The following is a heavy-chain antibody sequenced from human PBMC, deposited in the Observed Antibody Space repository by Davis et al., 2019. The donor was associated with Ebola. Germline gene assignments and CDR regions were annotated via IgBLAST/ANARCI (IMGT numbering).Heavy chain of an antibody. CDR3: ARGWTYGSGSYPPSGGMDV. CDR2: ISSSSSTI. CDR1: GFTFSSYS. J-gene: IGHJ6*02. V-gene: IGHV3-48*02. D-gene: IGHD3-10*01. Sequence: GESLKISCAASGFTFSSYSMNWVRQAPGKGLEWVSYISSSSSTIYYADSVKGRFTISRDNAKNSLYLQMNSLRDEDTAVYYCARGWTYGSGSYPPSGGMDVWGQGTTVTVSS.